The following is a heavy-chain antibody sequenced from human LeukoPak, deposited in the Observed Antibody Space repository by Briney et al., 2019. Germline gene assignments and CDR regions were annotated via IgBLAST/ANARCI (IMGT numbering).Heavy chain of an antibody. CDR2: ISWNSGSI. CDR1: GFTFDDYA. V-gene: IGHV3-9*01. J-gene: IGHJ3*02. Sequence: GGSLRLSCAASGFTFDDYAMHWVRQAPGKGLEWVSGISWNSGSIGYADSVKGRFTISRDNAKNSLYLQMNRLRAEDTALYYCAKVDVSGRSSGDIWGQGTMVTVSS. D-gene: IGHD1-26*01. CDR3: AKVDVSGRSSGDI.